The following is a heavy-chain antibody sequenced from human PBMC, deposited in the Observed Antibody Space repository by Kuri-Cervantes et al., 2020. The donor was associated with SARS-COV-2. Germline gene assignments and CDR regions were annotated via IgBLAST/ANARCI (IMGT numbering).Heavy chain of an antibody. D-gene: IGHD3-22*01. CDR3: ARDRGNYYDSSGYNH. J-gene: IGHJ4*02. CDR2: IKQDGSEK. V-gene: IGHV3-7*01. CDR1: GFTVSSNY. Sequence: GGSLRLSCAASGFTVSSNYMSWVRQAPGKGLEWVANIKQDGSEKYYVDSVKGRFTISRDNAKNSLYLQMNSLRAEDTAVYYCARDRGNYYDSSGYNHWGQGTLVTVSS.